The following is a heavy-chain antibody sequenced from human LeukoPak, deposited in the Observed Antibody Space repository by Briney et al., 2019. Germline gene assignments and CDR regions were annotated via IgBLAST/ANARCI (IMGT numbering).Heavy chain of an antibody. Sequence: PSETLSLTCTVSGGSISSSTYYWGWIRQPPGKGLEWVGSISYSGSTHYNPSLKSRVTISVDTSKKQFSLKLNSVTAADTALYYCAREGLLSGATYYYMAVWGKGTTVTISS. J-gene: IGHJ6*03. V-gene: IGHV4-39*01. CDR1: GGSISSSTYY. CDR3: AREGLLSGATYYYMAV. D-gene: IGHD2-15*01. CDR2: ISYSGST.